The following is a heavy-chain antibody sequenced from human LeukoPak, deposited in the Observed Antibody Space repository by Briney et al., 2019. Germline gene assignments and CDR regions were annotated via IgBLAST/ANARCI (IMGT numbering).Heavy chain of an antibody. CDR2: ISGSGGST. CDR1: GFTFSSYA. D-gene: IGHD3-22*01. V-gene: IGHV3-23*01. CDR3: ASDRSGYYYLHF. J-gene: IGHJ4*02. Sequence: GGSLRLSCAASGFTFSSYAMSWVRQAPGKGLEWVGGISGSGGSTFYADSVKGRFTISRENYKNTLYLQMHSLRAQDTAVYYCASDRSGYYYLHFWGQGTLVTVSS.